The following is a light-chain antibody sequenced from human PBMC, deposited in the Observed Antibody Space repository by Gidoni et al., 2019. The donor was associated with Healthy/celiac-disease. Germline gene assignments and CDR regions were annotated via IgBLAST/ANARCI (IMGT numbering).Light chain of an antibody. CDR3: QQSYSTPLT. J-gene: IGKJ4*01. CDR2: AAS. Sequence: DIQMTQSPSYLSASVGDRVTITCRASQSISSYLNWYQQKPGKAPKLLIYAASSLQSGVPSRFSGSGSGTDFTLTISSLQPEDCATYYCQQSYSTPLTFXGXTKVEIK. V-gene: IGKV1-39*01. CDR1: QSISSY.